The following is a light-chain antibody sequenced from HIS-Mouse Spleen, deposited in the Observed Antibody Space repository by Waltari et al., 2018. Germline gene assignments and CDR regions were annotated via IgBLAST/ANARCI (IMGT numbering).Light chain of an antibody. J-gene: IGKJ2*02. CDR1: QSVLYSSNNKNF. CDR2: WAT. Sequence: DIVMTQSPDSLAVSLGERATINCKSSQSVLYSSNNKNFLAWYQQKPGHPRKLLINWATTGESGVPNRCGSSASRTDFTLISSSVHDEDVAVYYCQQSYSTPRTFGQGTKVEIK. CDR3: QQSYSTPRT. V-gene: IGKV4-1*01.